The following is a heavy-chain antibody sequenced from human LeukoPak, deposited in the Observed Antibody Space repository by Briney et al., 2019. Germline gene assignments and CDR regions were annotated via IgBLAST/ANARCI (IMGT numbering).Heavy chain of an antibody. D-gene: IGHD3-22*01. CDR2: INQRGST. CDR1: GGSFSGYY. Sequence: SENLSLTCAVYGGSFSGYYWMGLRQPPGKGLEGFGEINQRGSTNYNPSLKSQVTISVDTSKNQSSLKLSSVTAADTAVDYCARDRYYDSSGYHSKDAFDIWGQGTMVTVSS. V-gene: IGHV4-34*01. J-gene: IGHJ3*02. CDR3: ARDRYYDSSGYHSKDAFDI.